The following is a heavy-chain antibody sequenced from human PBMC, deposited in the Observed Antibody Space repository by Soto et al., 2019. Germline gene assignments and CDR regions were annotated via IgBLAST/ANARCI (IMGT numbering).Heavy chain of an antibody. CDR3: AKGEITMIVVVKY. Sequence: QVQLGESGGGVVQPGRSLRLSCAASGFTFSSYGMHWVRQAPGKGLEWVAVISYDGSNKYYADSVKGRFTISRDNSKSTLYLQMNSLRAEDTAVYYCAKGEITMIVVVKYWGQGTLVTVSS. J-gene: IGHJ4*02. V-gene: IGHV3-30*18. D-gene: IGHD3-22*01. CDR1: GFTFSSYG. CDR2: ISYDGSNK.